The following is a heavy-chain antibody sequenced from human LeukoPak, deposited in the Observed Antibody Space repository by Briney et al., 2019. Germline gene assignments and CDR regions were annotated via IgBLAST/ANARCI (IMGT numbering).Heavy chain of an antibody. CDR3: ARDFASALRYYYDSSGYFDY. J-gene: IGHJ4*02. D-gene: IGHD3-22*01. CDR2: ISSSSTI. Sequence: PGGSLRLSCAASGFTFSSYSMNWVRQAPGKGLEWVSYISSSSTIYYADSVKGRFTISRDNAKNSLYLQMTSLRAEDTAVYYCARDFASALRYYYDSSGYFDYWGQGTLVTVSS. V-gene: IGHV3-48*01. CDR1: GFTFSSYS.